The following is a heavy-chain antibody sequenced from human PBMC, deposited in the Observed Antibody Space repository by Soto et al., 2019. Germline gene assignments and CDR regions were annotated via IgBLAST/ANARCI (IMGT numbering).Heavy chain of an antibody. V-gene: IGHV1-18*01. CDR1: GYTFTSYG. Sequence: ASVKVSCKASGYTFTSYGISWVRQAPGQGLEWMGWISAYNGNTNYAQKLQGRVTMTTDTSTSTAYMELRSLRSDDTAVYYCARDLAPIAAAGIDYWGQGTLVTVSS. CDR3: ARDLAPIAAAGIDY. CDR2: ISAYNGNT. D-gene: IGHD6-13*01. J-gene: IGHJ4*02.